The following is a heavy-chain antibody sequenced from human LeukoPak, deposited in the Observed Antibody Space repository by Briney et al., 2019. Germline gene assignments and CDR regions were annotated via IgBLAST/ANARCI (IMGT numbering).Heavy chain of an antibody. Sequence: PGRSLRLSCAASGFTFNNYAMNWVRQAPGKGLEWVAFIRYDGSNKYYADSVKGRFTISRDNSKNTLYLQMNSLRAEDTAVYYCAITLYWGQGTLVTVSS. V-gene: IGHV3-30*04. J-gene: IGHJ4*02. CDR1: GFTFNNYA. CDR2: IRYDGSNK. CDR3: AITLY.